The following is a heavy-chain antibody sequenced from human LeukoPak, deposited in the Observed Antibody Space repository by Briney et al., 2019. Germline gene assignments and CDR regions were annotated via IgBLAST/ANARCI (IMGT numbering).Heavy chain of an antibody. CDR3: ARSRGYCSGGSCYPFDY. J-gene: IGHJ4*02. V-gene: IGHV3-66*01. CDR1: GFTFSSYE. Sequence: GGSLRLSCAASGFTFSSYEMSWVRQAPGKGLEWVSVIYSGGSTYYADSVKGRFTISRDNSRNTLYLQMNSLRAEDTAVYYCARSRGYCSGGSCYPFDYWGQGTLVTVSS. CDR2: IYSGGST. D-gene: IGHD2-15*01.